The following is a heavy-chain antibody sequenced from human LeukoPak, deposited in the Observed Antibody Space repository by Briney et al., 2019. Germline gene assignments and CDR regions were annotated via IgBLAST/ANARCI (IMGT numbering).Heavy chain of an antibody. CDR2: LWYDGSKK. CDR3: ARAPPTDWYFDL. CDR1: GFIFSNYG. Sequence: GGSLRLSCAASGFIFSNYGMHWVRQAPGKGLEWVAALWYDGSKKYYTDSVAGRFAISRDTSKNTLYLQMNSLRAEGTAVYYCARAPPTDWYFDLWGRGTLVTVSS. J-gene: IGHJ2*01. D-gene: IGHD4-17*01. V-gene: IGHV3-33*08.